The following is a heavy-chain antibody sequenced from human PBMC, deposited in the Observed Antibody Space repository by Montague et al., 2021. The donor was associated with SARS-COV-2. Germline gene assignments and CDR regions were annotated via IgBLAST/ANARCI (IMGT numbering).Heavy chain of an antibody. V-gene: IGHV4-34*01. CDR1: DGSFSDYS. Sequence: SHSQSLTCAVYDGSFSDYSWTWIRQPPGKGLEWIGEINHRGSTNYNPSLKSRVTISVDTSKNQFSLKMTSVTAADTAVYYCERGRQHSNMVVVVVTGGEYYYDYWGQGTLVAVSS. J-gene: IGHJ4*02. CDR2: INHRGST. CDR3: ERGRQHSNMVVVVVTGGEYYYDY. D-gene: IGHD3-22*01.